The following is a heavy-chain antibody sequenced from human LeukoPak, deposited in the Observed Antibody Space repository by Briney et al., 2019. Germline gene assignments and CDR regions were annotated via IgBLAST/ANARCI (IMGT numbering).Heavy chain of an antibody. J-gene: IGHJ6*02. V-gene: IGHV1-24*01. CDR1: GYTLTELS. CDR2: FDPEDGET. D-gene: IGHD3-3*01. Sequence: ASVKVSCKVSGYTLTELSMHWVRQAPGKGLEWMGGFDPEDGETIYAQKFQGRVTITRDTSASTAYMELSSLRSEDTAVYYCARSPPYDRYYYYGMDVWGQGTTVTVSS. CDR3: ARSPPYDRYYYYGMDV.